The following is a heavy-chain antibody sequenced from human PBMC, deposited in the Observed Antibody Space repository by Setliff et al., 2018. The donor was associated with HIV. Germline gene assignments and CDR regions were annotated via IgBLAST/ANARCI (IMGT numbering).Heavy chain of an antibody. CDR3: ARANTARYCSSLTCYRYFFDY. V-gene: IGHV3-48*01. J-gene: IGHJ4*02. CDR1: GFTFSTYD. D-gene: IGHD2-2*01. Sequence: GSLRLSCAASGFTFSTYDTVWVRQAPGKGLEWISFVSSSSGTFYYADSVKGRFTISRDNAKNSLYLQMNSLRAEDTAVYYCARANTARYCSSLTCYRYFFDYWGQGTLVTVS. CDR2: VSSSSGTF.